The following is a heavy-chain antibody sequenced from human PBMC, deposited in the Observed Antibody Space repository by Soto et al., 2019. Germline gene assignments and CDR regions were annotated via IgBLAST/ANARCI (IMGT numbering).Heavy chain of an antibody. V-gene: IGHV4-39*01. Sequence: SETLSLTCTVSGGSISSSSYYWGWIRQPPGKGLEWIGSIYYSGSTYYNPSLKSRVTISVDTSKNQFSLKLSSVTAADTTVYYCARIWGVVTTQFIYYYYGMDVWGQGTTVTVSS. CDR2: IYYSGST. CDR3: ARIWGVVTTQFIYYYYGMDV. D-gene: IGHD2-21*02. CDR1: GGSISSSSYY. J-gene: IGHJ6*02.